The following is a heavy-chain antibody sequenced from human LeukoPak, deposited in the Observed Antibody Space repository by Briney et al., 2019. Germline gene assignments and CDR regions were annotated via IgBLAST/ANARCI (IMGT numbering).Heavy chain of an antibody. CDR1: GGSISSGNYY. Sequence: SQTLSLTCTVSGGSISSGNYYWSWIRQPAGKGLEWIGRIYTSGSTNYNPSVKSRVTISVDTSKNQFSLKLSSVTAADTAVYYCASLGYYDFWSGSAFDIWGQGTMVTVSS. CDR2: IYTSGST. J-gene: IGHJ3*02. CDR3: ASLGYYDFWSGSAFDI. D-gene: IGHD3-3*01. V-gene: IGHV4-61*02.